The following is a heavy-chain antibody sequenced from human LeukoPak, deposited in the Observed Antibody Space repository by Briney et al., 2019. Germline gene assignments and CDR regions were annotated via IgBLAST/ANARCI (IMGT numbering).Heavy chain of an antibody. D-gene: IGHD2/OR15-2a*01. Sequence: QSSETLSLTCTVSGGSISSSSYYWGWIRQAPGKGLEWVAFIRYDGSDKFYADSVKGRFTISRDNSKNTLYLQMNSLRVEDTAVYYCRDPFDYWGQGTLVTVSS. CDR3: RDPFDY. CDR2: IRYDGSDK. V-gene: IGHV3-30*02. CDR1: GGSISSSSYY. J-gene: IGHJ4*02.